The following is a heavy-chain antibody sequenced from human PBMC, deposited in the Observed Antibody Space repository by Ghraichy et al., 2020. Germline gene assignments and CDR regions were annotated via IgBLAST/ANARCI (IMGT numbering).Heavy chain of an antibody. CDR1: GFTFSSYD. CDR3: ARGGGYGQTGRFDY. D-gene: IGHD5-18*01. J-gene: IGHJ4*02. Sequence: GGSLRLSCAASGFTFSSYDMHWVRQATGKGLEWVSVIGTGGDTYYPGSVKGRFTISRENARNSLYLQMNSLRAGDTAVYYCARGGGYGQTGRFDYWGQGTLVTVSS. CDR2: IGTGGDT. V-gene: IGHV3-13*01.